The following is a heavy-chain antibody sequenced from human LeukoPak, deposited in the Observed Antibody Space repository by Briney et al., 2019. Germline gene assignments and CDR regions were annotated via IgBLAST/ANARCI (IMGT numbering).Heavy chain of an antibody. CDR1: GGSISSYY. Sequence: PSETLSLTCTVSGGSISSYYWSWIRQPPGKGLEWIGYIYYSGSTNYNPSLKSRVTISVDTSKNQFSLKLSSVTAADTAVYYCARGGGSSWYTAAFDIWGRGTMVTVSS. D-gene: IGHD6-13*01. J-gene: IGHJ3*02. CDR2: IYYSGST. CDR3: ARGGGSSWYTAAFDI. V-gene: IGHV4-59*01.